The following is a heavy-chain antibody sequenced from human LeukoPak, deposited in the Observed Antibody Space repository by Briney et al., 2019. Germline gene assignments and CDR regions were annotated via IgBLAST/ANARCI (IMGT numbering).Heavy chain of an antibody. CDR3: ARYGSIVAAGTFDY. Sequence: GGSLRLSCAASGFTFSSYSMNWVRQAPGKGLEWVANIKHDGSEKYYVDSVKGRFTISRDNAKNSLYLQMNSLRAEDAAVYYCARYGSIVAAGTFDYWGQGTLVTVSS. D-gene: IGHD6-13*01. CDR1: GFTFSSYS. V-gene: IGHV3-7*04. J-gene: IGHJ4*02. CDR2: IKHDGSEK.